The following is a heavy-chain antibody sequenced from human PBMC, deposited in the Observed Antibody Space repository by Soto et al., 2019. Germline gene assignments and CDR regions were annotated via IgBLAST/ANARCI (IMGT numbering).Heavy chain of an antibody. CDR3: ASGPMTTVTTTPDYFDY. D-gene: IGHD4-4*01. Sequence: SETLSLTCTVSGGSISSYYWSWIRQPPGKGLEWIGYIYYSGSTNYNPSLKSRVTISVDTSKNQFSLKLSSVTAADTAVYYCASGPMTTVTTTPDYFDYWGQGTLVTVSS. CDR1: GGSISSYY. J-gene: IGHJ4*02. CDR2: IYYSGST. V-gene: IGHV4-59*01.